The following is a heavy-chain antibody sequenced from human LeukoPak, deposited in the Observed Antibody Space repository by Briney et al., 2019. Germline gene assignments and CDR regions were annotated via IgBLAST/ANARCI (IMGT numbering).Heavy chain of an antibody. CDR2: ISGSGGRT. V-gene: IGHV3-23*01. CDR1: GITLSNYG. J-gene: IGHJ4*02. D-gene: IGHD2-21*01. CDR3: AKRGVVIRVFLVGFHKEAYYFDS. Sequence: GGSLRLSCAVSGITLSNYGMSWVRQAPGKGLEWVAGISGSGGRTDYADSVKGRFTISRDNSKNTLFLQMESLRAEDTAVYFCAKRGVVIRVFLVGFHKEAYYFDSWGQGALVTVSS.